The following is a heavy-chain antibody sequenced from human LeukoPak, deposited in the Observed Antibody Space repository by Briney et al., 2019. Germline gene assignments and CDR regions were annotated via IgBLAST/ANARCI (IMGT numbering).Heavy chain of an antibody. Sequence: SETLSLTCAVYGGSFSGYYWSWIRQPPGKGLEWIGEINHSGSTNYNPSLKSRVTISVDTSKNQFSLKLSPVTAADTAVYYCARVQLAVAGKPFDYWGQGTLVTVSS. CDR3: ARVQLAVAGKPFDY. V-gene: IGHV4-34*01. CDR1: GGSFSGYY. J-gene: IGHJ4*02. D-gene: IGHD6-19*01. CDR2: INHSGST.